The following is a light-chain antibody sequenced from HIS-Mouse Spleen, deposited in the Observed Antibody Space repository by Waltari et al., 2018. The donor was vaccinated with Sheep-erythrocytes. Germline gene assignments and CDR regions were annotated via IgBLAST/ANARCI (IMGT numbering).Light chain of an antibody. J-gene: IGLJ3*02. Sequence: SYELTQSPSVSVSPGQTARITCSGDALPKKSAYWYQQKSGQAPVLVIYEDSKRPSGIPERFSGSSSGTMATLTISGAQVEDDADYYCYSTDSSGNHWVFGGGTKLTVL. CDR1: ALPKKS. V-gene: IGLV3-10*01. CDR2: EDS. CDR3: YSTDSSGNHWV.